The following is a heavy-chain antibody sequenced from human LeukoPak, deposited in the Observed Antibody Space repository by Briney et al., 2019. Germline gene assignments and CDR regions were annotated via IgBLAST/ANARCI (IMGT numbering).Heavy chain of an antibody. D-gene: IGHD5-18*01. CDR2: ISSSTSTI. CDR3: ARERGYSYGYSDY. V-gene: IGHV3-48*01. J-gene: IGHJ4*02. CDR1: GFTFSSYS. Sequence: PGGSLRLSCAASGFTFSSYSMNWVRQAPGRGLEWVSYISSSTSTIYYADSVKGRFTISRDNAKNSVYLQMDSLRAEDTAVYYCARERGYSYGYSDYWGQGTLVTVSS.